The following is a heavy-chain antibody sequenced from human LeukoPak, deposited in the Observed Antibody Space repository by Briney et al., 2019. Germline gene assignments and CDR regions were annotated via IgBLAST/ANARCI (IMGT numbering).Heavy chain of an antibody. CDR2: IYTSGST. D-gene: IGHD6-6*01. V-gene: IGHV4-61*02. CDR3: ARARGVAARPGAPYYYYYGMDV. J-gene: IGHJ6*02. CDR1: GGSISSGSYY. Sequence: SETLSLTCTVSGGSISSGSYYWNWIRQPAGKGLEWIGRIYTSGSTNYNPSLKSRVTISVDTSKNQFSLKLSSVTAADTAVYYCARARGVAARPGAPYYYYYGMDVWGQGTTVTVSS.